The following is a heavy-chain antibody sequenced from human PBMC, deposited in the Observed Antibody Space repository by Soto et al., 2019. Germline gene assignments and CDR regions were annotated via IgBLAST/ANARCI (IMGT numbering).Heavy chain of an antibody. CDR1: GFIFSDYY. CDR2: ISSRGITI. Sequence: QVQLVDSGGKLVKSGGSLRLSWAASGFIFSDYYMTWIRQAPGKGLEWVSHISSRGITISYADSVKGRFTISRDNANNSLYLQMDSLRADDTAVYYCARGNRGFGFWFDSWGQGTPVTVSS. J-gene: IGHJ5*01. V-gene: IGHV3-11*01. CDR3: ARGNRGFGFWFDS. D-gene: IGHD3-16*01.